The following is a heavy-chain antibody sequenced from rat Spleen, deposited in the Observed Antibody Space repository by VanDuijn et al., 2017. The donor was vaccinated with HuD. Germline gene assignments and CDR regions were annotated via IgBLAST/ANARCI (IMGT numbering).Heavy chain of an antibody. J-gene: IGHJ1*01. CDR2: ISPSGGST. Sequence: EVQLVESGGGLVQPGRSMKLSCAASGFTFSDYYMAWVRQAPKKGLEWVASISPSGGSTYYRDSVKGRFTISRDNAKSTLYLQMNSLRSEDTATYYCARGVQMYSIYWYFDFWGPGTMVTVSS. V-gene: IGHV5-25*01. CDR1: GFTFSDYY. D-gene: IGHD1-2*01. CDR3: ARGVQMYSIYWYFDF.